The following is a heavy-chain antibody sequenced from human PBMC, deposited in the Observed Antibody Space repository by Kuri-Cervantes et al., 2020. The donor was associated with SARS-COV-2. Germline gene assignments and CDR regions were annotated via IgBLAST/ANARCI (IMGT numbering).Heavy chain of an antibody. CDR2: ISSNGGST. D-gene: IGHD3-3*01. Sequence: GGSLRLSCSASGFTFSSYAMHWVRQAPGKGLEYVSAISSNGGSTYYADSVKGRFTISRDNSKNTLYLQMGSLRAEDMAVYYCARVSRSGYLDYWGQGTLVTVSS. V-gene: IGHV3-64*02. CDR3: ARVSRSGYLDY. J-gene: IGHJ4*02. CDR1: GFTFSSYA.